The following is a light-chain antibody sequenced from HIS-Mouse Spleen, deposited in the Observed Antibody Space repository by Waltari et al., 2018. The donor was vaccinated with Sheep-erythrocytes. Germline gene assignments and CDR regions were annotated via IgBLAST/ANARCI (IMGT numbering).Light chain of an antibody. CDR1: NIGSKS. J-gene: IGLJ1*01. CDR3: QVWDSSSDHPYV. V-gene: IGLV3-21*02. Sequence: SYVLTQPPSVSVAPGQTARITCGGNNIGSKSVHWYQQKPGQAPVLVVYDDSDRPSGIPARFSGSTSGNTTTLTISRVEAGDEADYYCQVWDSSSDHPYVFGTGTKVTVL. CDR2: DDS.